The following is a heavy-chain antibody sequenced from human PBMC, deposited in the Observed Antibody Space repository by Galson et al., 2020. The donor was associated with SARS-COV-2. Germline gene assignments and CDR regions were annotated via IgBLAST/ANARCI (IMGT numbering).Heavy chain of an antibody. CDR2: IYPGDSDT. Sequence: GESLKISCKGSGYSFTSYWIGWVCQMPGKGLEWMGIIYPGDSDTRYSPSFQGQVTISADKSISTAYLQWSSLKASDTAMYYCARVVPAYDFWSGYYFDYWGQGTLVTVSS. J-gene: IGHJ4*02. CDR3: ARVVPAYDFWSGYYFDY. D-gene: IGHD3-3*01. V-gene: IGHV5-51*01. CDR1: GYSFTSYW.